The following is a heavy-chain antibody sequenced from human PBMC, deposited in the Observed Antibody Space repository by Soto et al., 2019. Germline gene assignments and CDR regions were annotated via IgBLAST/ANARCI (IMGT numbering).Heavy chain of an antibody. CDR2: ISGDGGST. Sequence: EVQLLESGGGLIQPGGSLRLSCAVSGFTFSSYAVSWVRQAPGKGLEWVSAISGDGGSTYYADSVKGRFTISRDDSKDTLYLQMNSLRDEDTAVYYCAKDSVIIPIGWFDPWGQGTLVTVSS. CDR1: GFTFSSYA. V-gene: IGHV3-23*01. CDR3: AKDSVIIPIGWFDP. D-gene: IGHD3-16*01. J-gene: IGHJ5*02.